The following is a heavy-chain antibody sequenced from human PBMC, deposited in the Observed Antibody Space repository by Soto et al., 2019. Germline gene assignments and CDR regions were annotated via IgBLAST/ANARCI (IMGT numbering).Heavy chain of an antibody. Sequence: QLQLQETGSGLVKPSQTVSLTCAVSGGSISSGGYSWSWIRQPPGKGLEWIGYIYHSGSTYYNPSLKSRVTISVDRSKNQFSLKLSSVTAADTAVYYCARVRCVNFGEGAFDIWGQGTMVTVSS. CDR1: GGSISSGGYS. CDR3: ARVRCVNFGEGAFDI. V-gene: IGHV4-30-2*01. CDR2: IYHSGST. D-gene: IGHD3-10*01. J-gene: IGHJ3*02.